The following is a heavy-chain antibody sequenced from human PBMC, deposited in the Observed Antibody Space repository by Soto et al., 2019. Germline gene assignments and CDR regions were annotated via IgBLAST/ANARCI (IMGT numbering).Heavy chain of an antibody. D-gene: IGHD3-3*01. CDR2: ISAYNGNT. CDR1: GYTFTSNG. V-gene: IGHV1-18*01. CDR3: ARESDFWSGYLFGSYYYYGMDV. Sequence: SVKLSCKDSGYTFTSNGISWVRQAPGQGLEWMGWISAYNGNTNYAQKLQGRVTMTTDTSTSTAYMELRSLRSDDTAVYYCARESDFWSGYLFGSYYYYGMDVWGQGTTVTVSS. J-gene: IGHJ6*02.